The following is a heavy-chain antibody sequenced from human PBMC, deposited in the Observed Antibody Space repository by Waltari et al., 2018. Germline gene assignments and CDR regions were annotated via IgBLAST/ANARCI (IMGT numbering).Heavy chain of an antibody. D-gene: IGHD3-16*01. CDR2: IITPIFAAP. CDR1: GGHSGVCF. CDR3: ARGTYEFAWGASWDV. Sequence: QVQLVQSGAEVRKPGSSGKVSCEGSGGHSGVCFLTGVRQAPGQGLEWMGGIITPIFAAPDYAQKFQGRLTITTDASTTTAYMELSSLTSEDTAVYYCARGTYEFAWGASWDVWGEGTTVTVSS. J-gene: IGHJ6*04. V-gene: IGHV1-69*05.